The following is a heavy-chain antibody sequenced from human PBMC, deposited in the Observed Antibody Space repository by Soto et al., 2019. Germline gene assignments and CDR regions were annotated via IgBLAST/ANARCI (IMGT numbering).Heavy chain of an antibody. CDR2: ISGSGRST. Sequence: EVQLLESGGGLVQPGGSLRLSCAASGFTFSSYAMSWVRQAPGKGLEWVSAISGSGRSTYYADSVKGRFTISRDNSKNTLYLQMNSLRAEDTAVYYCASEGGYCSGGSCYPGTPIDYWGQGTLVTVSS. CDR3: ASEGGYCSGGSCYPGTPIDY. J-gene: IGHJ4*02. V-gene: IGHV3-23*01. D-gene: IGHD2-15*01. CDR1: GFTFSSYA.